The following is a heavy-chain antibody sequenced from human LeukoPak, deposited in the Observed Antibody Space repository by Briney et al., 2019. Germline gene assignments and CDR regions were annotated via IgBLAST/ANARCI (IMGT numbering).Heavy chain of an antibody. D-gene: IGHD6-13*01. CDR3: ARIRTAAGRTYYFDY. V-gene: IGHV2-70*11. J-gene: IGHJ4*02. Sequence: ASGPTLVNPTQTLTLTCTFSGFSLSTSGMCVSWIRQPPGKALEWLARIDWDDDKYYSTSLKTRLTISKDTPKNQVVLTMTNMDPVDTATYYCARIRTAAGRTYYFDYWGQGTLVTVSS. CDR1: GFSLSTSGMC. CDR2: IDWDDDK.